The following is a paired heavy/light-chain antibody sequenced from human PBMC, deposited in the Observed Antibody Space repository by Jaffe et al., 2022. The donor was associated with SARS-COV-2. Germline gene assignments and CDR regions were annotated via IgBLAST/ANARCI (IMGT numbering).Light chain of an antibody. V-gene: IGKV2-24*01. CDR1: QSLVHGDGNTY. J-gene: IGKJ1*01. CDR3: MQTTHFPWT. Sequence: DIVMTQTPLSSPVTPGQPASISCRSGQSLVHGDGNTYLSWLQQRPGQSPRLLIYQISNRFSGVPDRFSGSGAGTDFTLKISRVEAEDVGVYYCMQTTHFPWTFGQGTKVELK. CDR2: QIS.
Heavy chain of an antibody. D-gene: IGHD6-19*01. Sequence: EVHLVESGGGLVQPGGSLRLSCAASGFTFSHYAMSWVRQAAGKGPEWVSTISGGGFNTHYAESVQGRFTISRDDSKDILFLQMSGLRAEDTAVYYCAGWLTSHFDCWGQGTLVTVSS. V-gene: IGHV3-23*04. CDR1: GFTFSHYA. CDR3: AGWLTSHFDC. CDR2: ISGGGFNT. J-gene: IGHJ4*02.